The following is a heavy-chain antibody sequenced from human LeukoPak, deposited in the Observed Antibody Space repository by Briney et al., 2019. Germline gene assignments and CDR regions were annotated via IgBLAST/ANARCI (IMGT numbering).Heavy chain of an antibody. D-gene: IGHD2-15*01. CDR1: GFTFSSYS. J-gene: IGHJ4*02. Sequence: GGSLRLSCAASGFTFSSYSMNWVRQAPGKGLELVSYISSSSSTIYYADSVKGRFTISRDNAKNSLYLQMNSLRAEDTAVYYCARGVRYCSGGSCYGWGQGTLVTVSS. V-gene: IGHV3-48*01. CDR3: ARGVRYCSGGSCYG. CDR2: ISSSSSTI.